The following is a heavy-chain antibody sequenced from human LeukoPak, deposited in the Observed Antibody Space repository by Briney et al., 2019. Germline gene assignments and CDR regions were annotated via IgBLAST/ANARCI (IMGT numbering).Heavy chain of an antibody. V-gene: IGHV1-2*02. Sequence: ASVKVSCKASGYTFTGYYMHWVRQATGQGLEWMGWINPNSGGTNYAQKFQGRVTMTRDTSISTAYMELSRLRSDDTAVYYCASKYCGGDCYSNWFDPWGQGTLVTVSS. CDR3: ASKYCGGDCYSNWFDP. CDR1: GYTFTGYY. J-gene: IGHJ5*02. D-gene: IGHD2-21*02. CDR2: INPNSGGT.